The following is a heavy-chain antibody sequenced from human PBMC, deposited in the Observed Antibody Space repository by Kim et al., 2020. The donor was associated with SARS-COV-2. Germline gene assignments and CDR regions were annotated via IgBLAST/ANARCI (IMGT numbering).Heavy chain of an antibody. Sequence: YADSVKGRFTIARDNAKNSLYLQMNSLRAEDTAVYYCARGGSSGYYPEDYWGQGTLVTVSS. D-gene: IGHD3-22*01. J-gene: IGHJ4*02. V-gene: IGHV3-11*06. CDR3: ARGGSSGYYPEDY.